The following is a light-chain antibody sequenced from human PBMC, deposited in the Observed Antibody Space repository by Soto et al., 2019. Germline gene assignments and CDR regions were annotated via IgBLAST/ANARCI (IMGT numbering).Light chain of an antibody. CDR1: QSVSSN. CDR2: GAS. V-gene: IGKV3-15*01. CDR3: QQYDYWPPYT. Sequence: EIVMTQSPATLPVSPGERATLSCRASQSVSSNLAWYQQKPGQAPRLLIYGASTRATGIPARFSGSGSGTEFTLTIGSLQSEDFAVYYCQQYDYWPPYTFGQGTNLEIK. J-gene: IGKJ2*01.